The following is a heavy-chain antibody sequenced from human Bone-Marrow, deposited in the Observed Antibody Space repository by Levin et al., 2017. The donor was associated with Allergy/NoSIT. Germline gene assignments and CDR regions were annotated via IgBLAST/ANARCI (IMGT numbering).Heavy chain of an antibody. CDR2: IYGDGSSP. CDR3: ARDQGYAMDV. J-gene: IGHJ6*02. Sequence: GESLKISCAASGFPFSRDWVHWVRQAPGKGLVWVSCIYGDGSSPTYADSVKGRFTISRDNAKNTLYLEMSSLRAEDTAVYYCARDQGYAMDVWGQGTTVIVSS. V-gene: IGHV3-74*01. CDR1: GFPFSRDW.